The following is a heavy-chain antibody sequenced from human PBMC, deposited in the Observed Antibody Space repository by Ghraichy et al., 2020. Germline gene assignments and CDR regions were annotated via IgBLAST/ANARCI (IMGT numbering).Heavy chain of an antibody. Sequence: ASVKVSCKASGYTFTGYYIHWVRLAPGQGLEWMGWINPNSGGTKFAQQFQGRVTMTRDTSIRTAYMELSSLRSDDTAVYYCVREGDSGWSSYWFDPWGQGTLVTVSS. CDR3: VREGDSGWSSYWFDP. D-gene: IGHD6-19*01. V-gene: IGHV1-2*02. CDR1: GYTFTGYY. J-gene: IGHJ5*02. CDR2: INPNSGGT.